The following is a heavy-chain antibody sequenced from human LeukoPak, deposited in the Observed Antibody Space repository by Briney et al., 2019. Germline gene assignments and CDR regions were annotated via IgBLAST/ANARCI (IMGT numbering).Heavy chain of an antibody. D-gene: IGHD2-8*01. J-gene: IGHJ4*02. CDR2: ISKDGSDK. CDR3: AKESCTMTNCLGD. CDR1: GFTFSSFV. Sequence: PGRSLRLSCAASGFTFSSFVMHWVCQAPGKGLEWVAVISKDGSDKYYVDSVKGRFAISRDNSRNTLYLQMNSLRAEDTAVYFCAKESCTMTNCLGDWGQGTLVTVSA. V-gene: IGHV3-30*18.